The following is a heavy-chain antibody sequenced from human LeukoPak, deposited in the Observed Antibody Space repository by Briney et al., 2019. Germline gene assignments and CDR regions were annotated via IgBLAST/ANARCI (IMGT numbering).Heavy chain of an antibody. J-gene: IGHJ3*02. CDR1: GYTFTGYY. CDR2: INPNSGGT. Sequence: SVKVSCKASGYTFTGYYMHWVRQAPGQGLEWMGWINPNSGGTNYAQKFQGRVTMTRDTSISTAYMELSRLRSDDTAVYYCARDRGYYDILTGLSADAFDIWGQGTMVTVSS. D-gene: IGHD3-9*01. CDR3: ARDRGYYDILTGLSADAFDI. V-gene: IGHV1-2*02.